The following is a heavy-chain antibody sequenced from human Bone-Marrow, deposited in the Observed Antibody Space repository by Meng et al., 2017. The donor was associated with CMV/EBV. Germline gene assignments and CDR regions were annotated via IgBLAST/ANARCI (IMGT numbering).Heavy chain of an antibody. CDR3: ASGRTFGVVPSLYYYGMDV. CDR2: IYYSGTT. J-gene: IGHJ6*02. CDR1: GGSISSRNYH. V-gene: IGHV4-39*01. Sequence: SEPLSLTCTVSGGSISSRNYHWGWIRQPPGKGLEWIGSIYYSGTTYYNPSLKSRVTVSVDASKSQFSLNLRSVTAADTAIYYCASGRTFGVVPSLYYYGMDVWGQGTTVTVSS. D-gene: IGHD3-3*01.